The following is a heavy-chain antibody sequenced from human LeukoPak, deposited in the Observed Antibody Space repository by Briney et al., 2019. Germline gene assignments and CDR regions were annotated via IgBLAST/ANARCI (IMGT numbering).Heavy chain of an antibody. CDR3: ARRMVRGVAFDY. D-gene: IGHD3-10*01. Sequence: SETLSLTCTVSGGSISSYYWSWIRQPPGKGLEWIGYIYYSGSTNYNPPLKSRVTISVDTSKNQFSLKLSSVTAADTAVYYCARRMVRGVAFDYWGQGTLVTVSS. J-gene: IGHJ4*02. CDR1: GGSISSYY. V-gene: IGHV4-59*01. CDR2: IYYSGST.